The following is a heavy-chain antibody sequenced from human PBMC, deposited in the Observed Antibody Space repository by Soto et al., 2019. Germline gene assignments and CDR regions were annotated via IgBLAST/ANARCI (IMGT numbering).Heavy chain of an antibody. CDR2: ISYDGSNK. CDR1: GFTFSSYG. D-gene: IGHD2-15*01. Sequence: QVQLVESGGGVVQRGRSLRLSCAASGFTFSSYGMHWVRQAPGKGLEWVAVISYDGSNKYYADSVKGRFTISRDNSKNTLYLQMNSLRAEDTAVYYCAKDCKGGEPDYGMDVWGQGTTVTVSS. CDR3: AKDCKGGEPDYGMDV. J-gene: IGHJ6*02. V-gene: IGHV3-30*18.